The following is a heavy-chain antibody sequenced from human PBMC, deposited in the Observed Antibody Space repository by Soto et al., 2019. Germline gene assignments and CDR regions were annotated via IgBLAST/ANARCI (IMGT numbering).Heavy chain of an antibody. Sequence: SETLSLSCTVSGGSISSSSYYWGWIRQPPGKGLEWIGSIYYSGSTYYNPSLKSRVTISVDTSKNQFSLKLSSVTAADTAVYYCARRITSYYGMDVWGQGTTVTVSS. J-gene: IGHJ6*02. V-gene: IGHV4-39*01. CDR3: ARRITSYYGMDV. D-gene: IGHD3-10*01. CDR2: IYYSGST. CDR1: GGSISSSSYY.